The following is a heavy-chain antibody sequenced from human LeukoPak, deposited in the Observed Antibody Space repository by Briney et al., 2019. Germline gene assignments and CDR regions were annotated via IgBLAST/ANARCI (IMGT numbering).Heavy chain of an antibody. J-gene: IGHJ4*02. D-gene: IGHD1-26*01. CDR2: IYYSGST. Sequence: SETLSLTCTVSGGSITSYHYSWVRQPPGKGLEWIGYIYYSGSTNYNPSLKSRVTISVATSNNQFSLKLSSVIAADTAVYYCARGGSGTYYHYWGQGTLVTVSS. CDR3: ARGGSGTYYHY. V-gene: IGHV4-59*01. CDR1: GGSITSYH.